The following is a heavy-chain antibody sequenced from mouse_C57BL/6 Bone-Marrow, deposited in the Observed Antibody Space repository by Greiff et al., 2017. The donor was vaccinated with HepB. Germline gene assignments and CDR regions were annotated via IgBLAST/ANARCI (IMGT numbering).Heavy chain of an antibody. V-gene: IGHV6-6*01. Sequence: VQLKESGGGLVQPGGSMKLSCAASGFTFSDAWMDWVRQSPEKGLEWVAEIRNKANNHAYYYAESVKGRITISKDDSKSRVYLQMSSLSAEDTGIYYSTKAETWFAYWGQGTLVTVSA. D-gene: IGHD3-2*02. J-gene: IGHJ3*01. CDR3: TKAETWFAY. CDR2: IRNKANNHAY. CDR1: GFTFSDAW.